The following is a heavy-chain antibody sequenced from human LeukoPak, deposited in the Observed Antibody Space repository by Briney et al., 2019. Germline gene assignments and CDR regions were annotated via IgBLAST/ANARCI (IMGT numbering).Heavy chain of an antibody. J-gene: IGHJ6*02. CDR3: AREGYCSSTSCPSHYYYYGMDV. CDR1: GFTFSSYE. Sequence: GGSLRLSCAASGFTFSSYEMNWVRQAPGKGLEWVSYISSSGSTIYYADSVKGRFTISRDNAKNSLYLQMNSLRAEDTAVYYCAREGYCSSTSCPSHYYYYGMDVWGQGTTVTVSS. D-gene: IGHD2-2*01. CDR2: ISSSGSTI. V-gene: IGHV3-48*03.